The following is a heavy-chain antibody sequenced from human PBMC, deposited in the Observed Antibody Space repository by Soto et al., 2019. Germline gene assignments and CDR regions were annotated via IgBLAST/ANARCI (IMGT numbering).Heavy chain of an antibody. Sequence: ASVKVSCKASGYTFTSYGISWVRQAPGQGLEWMGWISAYNGNTNYAQKLQGRVTMTTDTSTSTAYMELRSLRSDDTAVYYCARVGVEKFYYYDSSGYYSAFDIWGQGQWSPSPQ. CDR3: ARVGVEKFYYYDSSGYYSAFDI. CDR2: ISAYNGNT. D-gene: IGHD3-22*01. J-gene: IGHJ3*02. CDR1: GYTFTSYG. V-gene: IGHV1-18*01.